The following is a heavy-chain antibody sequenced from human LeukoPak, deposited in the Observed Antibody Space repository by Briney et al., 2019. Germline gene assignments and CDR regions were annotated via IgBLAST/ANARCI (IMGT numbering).Heavy chain of an antibody. CDR3: ARVRRELLDAFDI. J-gene: IGHJ3*02. CDR2: IYSGGST. V-gene: IGHV3-53*01. D-gene: IGHD1-26*01. CDR1: GFTVSSNY. Sequence: GGSLRLSCAASGFTVSSNYMSWVRQAPGKGLEWVSVIYSGGSTYYADSVKGRFTISRDNSKNTLYLQMNSLRAEDTAVYYCARVRRELLDAFDIWGQGTMVTVSS.